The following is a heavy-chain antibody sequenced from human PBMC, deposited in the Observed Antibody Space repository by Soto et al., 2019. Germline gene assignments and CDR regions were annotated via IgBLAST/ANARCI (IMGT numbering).Heavy chain of an antibody. Sequence: ASVKVSCKASGYTFSGYYIHWLRQAPGQGLEWMGWINPNSGGTNYAQKFQGRVTVTRDTPTSTAYMELNSLRAEDTALYYCAKDIRRGGYCSSTSCYLESYGMDVWGQGTTVTVSS. CDR3: AKDIRRGGYCSSTSCYLESYGMDV. V-gene: IGHV1-2*02. CDR1: GYTFSGYY. J-gene: IGHJ6*02. CDR2: INPNSGGT. D-gene: IGHD2-2*01.